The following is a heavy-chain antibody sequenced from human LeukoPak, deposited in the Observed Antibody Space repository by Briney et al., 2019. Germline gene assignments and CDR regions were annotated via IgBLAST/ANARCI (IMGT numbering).Heavy chain of an antibody. CDR3: ARVSTSCCYEIDY. D-gene: IGHD2-2*01. V-gene: IGHV1-2*02. CDR2: INPNSGGT. Sequence: GASVKVSCKASGYTFTGYYMHWVRQAPGQGLEWMGWINPNSGGTNYAQKFQGRVTMTRDTSISTAYMELSRLRSDDTAVYYCARVSTSCCYEIDYWGQGTLDTVSS. CDR1: GYTFTGYY. J-gene: IGHJ4*02.